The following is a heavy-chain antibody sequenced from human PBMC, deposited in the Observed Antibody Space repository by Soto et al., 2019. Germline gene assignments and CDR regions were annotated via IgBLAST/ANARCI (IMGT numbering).Heavy chain of an antibody. V-gene: IGHV4-59*08. J-gene: IGHJ6*02. CDR1: GGPISSYY. Sequence: SQTLSLTCTVSGGPISSYYWSWIRQPPGKGLEWIGYIYYSGSTNYNPSLKSRVTISVDTSKNQFSLKLSSVTAADTAVYYCARLIAVAGSDYYYGMDVWGQGTTVTVSS. CDR3: ARLIAVAGSDYYYGMDV. CDR2: IYYSGST. D-gene: IGHD6-19*01.